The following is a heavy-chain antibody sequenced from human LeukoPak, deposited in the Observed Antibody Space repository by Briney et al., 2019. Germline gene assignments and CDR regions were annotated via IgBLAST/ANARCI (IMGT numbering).Heavy chain of an antibody. Sequence: SETLSLTCAVYGGSFSGYYWSWIRQPPGKGLEWIGSIYHSGSTYYNPSLKSRVTISVDTSKNQFSLKLSSVTAADTAVYYCARVGLRFLEWYFDYWGQGTLVTVSS. CDR2: IYHSGST. D-gene: IGHD3-3*01. V-gene: IGHV4-34*01. CDR3: ARVGLRFLEWYFDY. J-gene: IGHJ4*02. CDR1: GGSFSGYY.